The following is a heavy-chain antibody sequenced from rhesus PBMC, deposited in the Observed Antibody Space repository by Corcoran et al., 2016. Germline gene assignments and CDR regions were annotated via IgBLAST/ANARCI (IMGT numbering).Heavy chain of an antibody. CDR2: IYGRSTST. J-gene: IGHJ4*01. V-gene: IGHV4S10*01. CDR1: GGSISDSYR. CDR3: ARLNTVTIDY. D-gene: IGHD4-23*01. Sequence: QVQLQESGPGVVKPSETLSLTCAVSGGSISDSYRWSWIRQPPGKGLEWIGYIYGRSTSTNYNPSLKSRVTISKDTSKNQFSLKRSSVTAADTAVYYWARLNTVTIDYWGQGVLVTVSS.